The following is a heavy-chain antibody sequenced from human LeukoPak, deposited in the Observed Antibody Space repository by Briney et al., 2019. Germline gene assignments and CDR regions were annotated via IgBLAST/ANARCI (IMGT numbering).Heavy chain of an antibody. CDR2: TYYRGTT. Sequence: PSETLSLTCTVSGASISSTSYYWGWIRQPPGKGLEWIGSTYYRGTTYYNPSLKNRVTISVDTSKNQFSLKLSSVTAADTAVYYCARDWNRYAYWGQGTLVTVSS. CDR1: GASISSTSYY. J-gene: IGHJ4*02. CDR3: ARDWNRYAY. V-gene: IGHV4-39*07. D-gene: IGHD1-1*01.